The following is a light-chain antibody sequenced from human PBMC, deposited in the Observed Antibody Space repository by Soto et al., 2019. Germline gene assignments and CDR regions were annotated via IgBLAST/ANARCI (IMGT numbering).Light chain of an antibody. CDR2: EVT. V-gene: IGLV2-23*02. CDR3: FSYAGSSIWV. J-gene: IGLJ3*02. Sequence: QSALTQPASVSGSPGQSITISCTGTSSDVGSYNSIAWYQQLPGKAPRVMIFEVTKRPSGISNRFSGSKSGSTASLTISGLQAEDEADYFCFSYAGSSIWVFGGGTKVTVL. CDR1: SSDVGSYNS.